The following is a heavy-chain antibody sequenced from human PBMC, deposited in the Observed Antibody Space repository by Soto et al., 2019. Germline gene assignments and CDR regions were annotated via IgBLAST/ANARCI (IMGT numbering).Heavy chain of an antibody. J-gene: IGHJ5*02. CDR2: ISNSGST. Sequence: SETLSLTCTVSGDSIDNDDYYWSWIRQPPGKGLEWIGYISNSGSTFHNPSLRGRLSMSIDTSKNQFSLRLTSVTAADTAVYYCARYNVGGSGSYYNAWFDPWGQGTLVTVSS. CDR1: GDSIDNDDYY. D-gene: IGHD3-10*01. V-gene: IGHV4-30-4*01. CDR3: ARYNVGGSGSYYNAWFDP.